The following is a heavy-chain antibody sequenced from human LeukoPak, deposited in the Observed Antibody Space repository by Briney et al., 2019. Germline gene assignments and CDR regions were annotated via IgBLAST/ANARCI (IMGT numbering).Heavy chain of an antibody. Sequence: GGSLRLSCAASGFTFSNAWMSWVRQAPGKGLEWVGRIKSKTDGGTTDYAAPVKGRFTISRDDSKNTLYLQMNSLKTEDTAVYYCTTDRDYSGYDYFYWGQGTLVTVSS. J-gene: IGHJ4*02. CDR2: IKSKTDGGTT. CDR1: GFTFSNAW. CDR3: TTDRDYSGYDYFY. V-gene: IGHV3-15*01. D-gene: IGHD5-12*01.